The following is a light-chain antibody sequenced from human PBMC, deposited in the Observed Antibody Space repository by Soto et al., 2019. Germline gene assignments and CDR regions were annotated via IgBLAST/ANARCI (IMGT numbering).Light chain of an antibody. V-gene: IGKV3-15*01. CDR3: QQYNNWPRT. J-gene: IGKJ5*01. CDR1: QLFSSN. CDR2: GVS. Sequence: EIVMMQSQATLSVSAGESVTLSCRASQLFSSNLAWYQHKPGQAPRLLIYGVSTRDTGVPDRFSGSASGTEFTLTISSLQSEDFAVYYCQQYNNWPRTFGQGTRLEIK.